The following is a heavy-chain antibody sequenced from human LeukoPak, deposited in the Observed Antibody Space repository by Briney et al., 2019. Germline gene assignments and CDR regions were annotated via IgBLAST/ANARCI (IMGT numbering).Heavy chain of an antibody. CDR2: INHSGST. J-gene: IGHJ4*02. Sequence: SETLSLTYAVYGGSFSGHYWSWIRQPPGKGLEWIGEINHSGSTNCNPSLKSRVTISVDTSKNQFSLKLSSVTAADTAVYYCARGRNQDCSGVTCYVLDSWGQGNLVTVSS. D-gene: IGHD2-15*01. V-gene: IGHV4-34*01. CDR3: ARGRNQDCSGVTCYVLDS. CDR1: GGSFSGHY.